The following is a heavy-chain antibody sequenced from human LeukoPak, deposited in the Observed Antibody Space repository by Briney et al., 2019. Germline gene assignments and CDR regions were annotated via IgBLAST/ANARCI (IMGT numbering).Heavy chain of an antibody. D-gene: IGHD2-21*01. CDR3: ARHAGLFGGPYYYSYMAV. Sequence: SETLSLTCTVSDDSISSSSYYWGWIRQPPGKGLDWIGTIYYSGSTYYNPSLRSRVTVSLDTSKNQFSLNLDSVTAADTAVYYCARHAGLFGGPYYYSYMAVWGKGATVTVSS. CDR2: IYYSGST. CDR1: DDSISSSSYY. V-gene: IGHV4-39*01. J-gene: IGHJ6*03.